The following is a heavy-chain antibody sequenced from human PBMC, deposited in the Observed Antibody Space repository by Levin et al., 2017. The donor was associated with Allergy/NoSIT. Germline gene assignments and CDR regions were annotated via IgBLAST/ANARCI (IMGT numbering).Heavy chain of an antibody. J-gene: IGHJ4*02. Sequence: SVKVSCKASGGTFSSYAISWVRQAPGQGLEWMGGIIPIFGTANYAQKFQGRVTITADESTSTAYMELSSLRSEDTAVYYCARDSHGYSNYGAFDYWGQGTLVTVSS. D-gene: IGHD4-11*01. V-gene: IGHV1-69*13. CDR3: ARDSHGYSNYGAFDY. CDR2: IIPIFGTA. CDR1: GGTFSSYA.